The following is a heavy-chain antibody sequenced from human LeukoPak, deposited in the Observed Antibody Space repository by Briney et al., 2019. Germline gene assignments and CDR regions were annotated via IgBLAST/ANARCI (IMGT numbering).Heavy chain of an antibody. CDR1: GFNLREYY. V-gene: IGHV3-11*04. Sequence: GGSLRLSCAASGFNLREYYMSWIRQAPGKGLEWISSINSNGDTIHYADSVKGRFTISRDNAKNSLYLQMNSLRAEDTAVYYCARAPRYYFDYWGQGTLVTVSS. CDR2: INSNGDTI. J-gene: IGHJ4*02. CDR3: ARAPRYYFDY.